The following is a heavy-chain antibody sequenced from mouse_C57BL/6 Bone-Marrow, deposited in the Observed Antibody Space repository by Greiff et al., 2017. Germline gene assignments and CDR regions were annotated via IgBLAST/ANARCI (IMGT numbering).Heavy chain of an antibody. CDR3: TRWSLDY. Sequence: QVHVKQSGAELVRPGASVTLSCKASGYTFTDYEMHWVKQTPVHGLEWIGAIDPETGGTAYNQKFKGKAILTADKSSSTAYMELRSLTSEDSAVDYCTRWSLDYWGQGTTLTVSS. CDR1: GYTFTDYE. J-gene: IGHJ2*01. CDR2: IDPETGGT. V-gene: IGHV1-15*01.